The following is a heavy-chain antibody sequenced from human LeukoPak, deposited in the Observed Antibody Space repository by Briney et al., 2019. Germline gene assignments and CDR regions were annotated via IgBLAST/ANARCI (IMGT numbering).Heavy chain of an antibody. V-gene: IGHV3-48*03. D-gene: IGHD3-10*02. CDR3: AELGITMIGGV. J-gene: IGHJ6*04. CDR1: GFTFSSYE. Sequence: PGGSLRLSCAASGFTFSSYEMNWVGQAPGEGLERVSYISSSGSTIYYADSVKGRFTISRDNAKNSLYLQMNSLRAEDTAVYYCAELGITMIGGVWGKGTTVTISS. CDR2: ISSSGSTI.